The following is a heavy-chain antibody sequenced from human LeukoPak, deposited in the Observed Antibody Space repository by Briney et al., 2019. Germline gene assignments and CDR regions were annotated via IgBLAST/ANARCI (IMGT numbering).Heavy chain of an antibody. V-gene: IGHV1-18*01. CDR2: ISAYNGNT. CDR1: GYTFTSYG. J-gene: IGHJ4*02. D-gene: IGHD3-22*01. CDR3: ARWGQYYYDSSGYNDY. Sequence: ASVKVSCKASGYTFTSYGISWVRQAPGQGLEWMGRISAYNGNTNYAQKLQGRVTMTTDTSTSTAYMELRSLRSDDTAVYYCARWGQYYYDSSGYNDYWGQGTLVTVSS.